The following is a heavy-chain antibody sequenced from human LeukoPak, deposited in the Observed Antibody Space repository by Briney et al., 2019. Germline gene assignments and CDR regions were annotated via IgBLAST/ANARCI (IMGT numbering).Heavy chain of an antibody. CDR3: ARVATYYYYMDV. Sequence: SETLSLTCTVSGGSISSYYWSWIRQPPGKGLEWIGYIYYSGSTNYNPSLKSRVTISVDTSKNQFSLKLSSVTAADTAVYYCARVATYYYYMDVWGKGTTVTVSS. J-gene: IGHJ6*03. D-gene: IGHD5-12*01. CDR1: GGSISSYY. V-gene: IGHV4-59*01. CDR2: IYYSGST.